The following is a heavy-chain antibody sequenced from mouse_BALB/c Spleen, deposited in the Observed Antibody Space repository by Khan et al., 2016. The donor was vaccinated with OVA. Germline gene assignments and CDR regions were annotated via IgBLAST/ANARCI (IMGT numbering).Heavy chain of an antibody. V-gene: IGHV5-17*02. CDR1: GFTFSSYG. D-gene: IGHD1-1*01. J-gene: IGHJ2*01. CDR3: ATTYYFGYYFDY. CDR2: ISGDSSTI. Sequence: EVELVESGGGLVQPGGSRKLSCAASGFTFSSYGMHWVRQAPEKGLEWVAYISGDSSTIYYTDTVTGRFTISRDNPKKTLSLPITRLMSEDTAMYYCATTYYFGYYFDYWGPGTTLTVSS.